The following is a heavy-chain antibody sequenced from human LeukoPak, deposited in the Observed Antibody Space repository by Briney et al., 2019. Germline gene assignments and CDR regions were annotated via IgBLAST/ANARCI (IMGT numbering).Heavy chain of an antibody. CDR3: ARETNINLGVPAADPDWFDP. V-gene: IGHV4-61*02. CDR1: GGSISSGSYY. D-gene: IGHD2-2*01. CDR2: IYTSGST. Sequence: PSETLSLTCTVSGGSISSGSYYWSWIRQPAGKGLEWIGRIYTSGSTNYNPSLKSRVTISVDTSKNQFSLKLSSVTAADTAVYYCARETNINLGVPAADPDWFDPWGQGTLVTVSS. J-gene: IGHJ5*02.